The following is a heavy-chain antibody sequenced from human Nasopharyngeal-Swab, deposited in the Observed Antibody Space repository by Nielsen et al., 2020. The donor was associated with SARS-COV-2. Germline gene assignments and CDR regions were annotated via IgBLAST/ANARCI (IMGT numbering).Heavy chain of an antibody. V-gene: IGHV3-11*04. CDR3: ARDRHGYDILTGYRRANNWFDP. D-gene: IGHD3-9*01. CDR1: GCTFSDYY. J-gene: IGHJ5*02. Sequence: GESLKISCAASGCTFSDYYISWIRQAPGTGLEWVSYISSSGSTIYYADSVKGRFTISRDNAKNSLYLQMNSLRAEDTAVYYCARDRHGYDILTGYRRANNWFDPWGQGTLVTVSS. CDR2: ISSSGSTI.